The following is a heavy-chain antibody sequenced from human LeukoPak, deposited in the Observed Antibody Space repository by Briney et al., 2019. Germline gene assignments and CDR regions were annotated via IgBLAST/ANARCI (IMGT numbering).Heavy chain of an antibody. CDR1: GGSISSGGYY. Sequence: SETLSLTCTVSGGSISSGGYYWSWIRQHPGKGLEWIGYIYYSGSTYYNPSLKSRVTISVDTSKNQFSLKLSSVTAADTALYYCARSSPEYFDYWGQGTLVTVSS. J-gene: IGHJ4*02. CDR2: IYYSGST. D-gene: IGHD1-14*01. CDR3: ARSSPEYFDY. V-gene: IGHV4-31*03.